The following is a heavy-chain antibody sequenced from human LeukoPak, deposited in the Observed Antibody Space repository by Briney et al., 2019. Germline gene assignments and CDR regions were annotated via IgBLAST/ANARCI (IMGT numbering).Heavy chain of an antibody. CDR2: INHSGST. J-gene: IGHJ4*02. D-gene: IGHD3-22*01. CDR3: ARGKGRERGPYYYDSSGYYYFDY. V-gene: IGHV4-34*01. Sequence: PSETLSLTCAVYGGSFSGYYWSWIRQPPGKGLEWIGEINHSGSTNYNPSLKSRVTISVDTSKNQFSLKLSSVTAADTAVYYCARGKGRERGPYYYDSSGYYYFDYWGQGTLVTVSS. CDR1: GGSFSGYY.